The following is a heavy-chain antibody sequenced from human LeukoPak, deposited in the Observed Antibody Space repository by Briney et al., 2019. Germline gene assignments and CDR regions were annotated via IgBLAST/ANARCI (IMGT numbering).Heavy chain of an antibody. CDR3: AREDCSGGSCYSLSLTPVFHVFDI. V-gene: IGHV1-18*01. Sequence: ASVKVSCKASGSTFSSYGISRLRQAPGQGLEWMGWISVYNGNTNYAQKLQGRVTMTTDTSTSTAYMELRSLRSDDTAVYYCAREDCSGGSCYSLSLTPVFHVFDIWGQGTMVTVSS. CDR1: GSTFSSYG. CDR2: ISVYNGNT. D-gene: IGHD2-15*01. J-gene: IGHJ3*02.